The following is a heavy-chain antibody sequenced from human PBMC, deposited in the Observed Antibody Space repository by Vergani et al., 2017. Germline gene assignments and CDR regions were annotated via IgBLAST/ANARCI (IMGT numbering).Heavy chain of an antibody. D-gene: IGHD2-2*01. V-gene: IGHV3-23*04. CDR2: ISGSGGNT. CDR3: AREYSSTSGRAFDF. J-gene: IGHJ3*01. CDR1: GFTFSSYA. Sequence: EVQLVESGGGLVQPGGSLRLSCAASGFTFSSYAMSWVRQVPGKGLEWVSGISGSGGNTYYANSVKGRFTISRDSAKNSLYLQMDSLRAEDTAVYYCAREYSSTSGRAFDFWGQGTKVTVSS.